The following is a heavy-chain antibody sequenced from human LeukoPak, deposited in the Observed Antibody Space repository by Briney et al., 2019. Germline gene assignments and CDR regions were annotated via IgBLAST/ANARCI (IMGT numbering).Heavy chain of an antibody. V-gene: IGHV3-21*01. Sequence: PGGSLRLSCAASGFTFSSYSMNWVRQAPGKGLEWVSSISSSSSYIYYADSVKGRFTISRDNAKNSLYLQMNSLRAEDTAVYYCARDTQPTADYYDSSGYFDYWGQGTLVTVSS. CDR2: ISSSSSYI. CDR3: ARDTQPTADYYDSSGYFDY. J-gene: IGHJ4*02. CDR1: GFTFSSYS. D-gene: IGHD3-22*01.